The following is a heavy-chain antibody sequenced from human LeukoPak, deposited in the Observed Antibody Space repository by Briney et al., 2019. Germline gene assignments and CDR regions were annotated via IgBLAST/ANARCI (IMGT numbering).Heavy chain of an antibody. V-gene: IGHV4-59*08. Sequence: TSETLSLTCTVSGGSIGSYYWSWIRQPPGKGPEWIGYIYYSGSTNYNPSLKSRVTISVDTSENQFSLKLSSVTAADTAVYYCARSVVVTAPLGYWGQGTLVTVSS. D-gene: IGHD2-21*02. CDR2: IYYSGST. CDR3: ARSVVVTAPLGY. J-gene: IGHJ4*02. CDR1: GGSIGSYY.